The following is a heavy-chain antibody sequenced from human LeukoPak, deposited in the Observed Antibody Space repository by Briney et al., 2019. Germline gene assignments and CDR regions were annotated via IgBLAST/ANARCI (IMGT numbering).Heavy chain of an antibody. Sequence: SETLSLTCTVSGGSISSSSYYWGWIRQPPGKGLEWIVSIYYSGSTYYNPSLKSRVTISVDTSKNQFSLKLSSVTAADTAVYYCARLTGLMMIVVALDAFDIWGQGTMVTVSS. D-gene: IGHD3-22*01. CDR2: IYYSGST. J-gene: IGHJ3*02. V-gene: IGHV4-39*01. CDR1: GGSISSSSYY. CDR3: ARLTGLMMIVVALDAFDI.